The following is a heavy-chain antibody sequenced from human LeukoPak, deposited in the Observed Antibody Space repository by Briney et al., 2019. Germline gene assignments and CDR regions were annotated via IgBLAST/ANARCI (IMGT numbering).Heavy chain of an antibody. D-gene: IGHD3-22*01. CDR1: GFTLSSYA. CDR3: AKDLHYDSSGYSRYYFDY. J-gene: IGHJ4*02. Sequence: GGSLRLSCAAPGFTLSSYAMSWVRQAPGKGLEWVSGISGSGYSTNYADSVKGRFIISRDNSKNTLYLQMNSLRAEDTAVYYCAKDLHYDSSGYSRYYFDYWGQGTLVTVSS. CDR2: ISGSGYST. V-gene: IGHV3-23*01.